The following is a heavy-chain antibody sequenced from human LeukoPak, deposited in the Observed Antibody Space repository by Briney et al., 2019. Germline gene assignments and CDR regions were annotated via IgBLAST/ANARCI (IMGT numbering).Heavy chain of an antibody. J-gene: IGHJ5*02. Sequence: GASVKVSCKTSGYTFINNDINWVRQAPGQGLEWMAWIDLKNGNRGYAQNFQGRVTMTTDISINTAYLELSSLRSEDTAVYYCARSHTQKEFCGGGRCYPTVWWFDPWGQGTLVTVSS. CDR2: IDLKNGNR. D-gene: IGHD2-15*01. V-gene: IGHV1-8*01. CDR3: ARSHTQKEFCGGGRCYPTVWWFDP. CDR1: GYTFINND.